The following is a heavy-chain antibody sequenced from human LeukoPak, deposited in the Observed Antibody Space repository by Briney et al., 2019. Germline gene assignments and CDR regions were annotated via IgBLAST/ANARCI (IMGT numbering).Heavy chain of an antibody. CDR3: ANLPRGAAAGIDAFDI. CDR1: GFTFSDYY. D-gene: IGHD6-13*01. Sequence: PGGSLRLSCAASGFTFSDYYMSWIRQAPGKGLEWVSYISSSGSTIYYADSVKGRFTISRDNAKNSLYLQMNSLRAEDTAVYYCANLPRGAAAGIDAFDIWGQGTMVTVSS. CDR2: ISSSGSTI. V-gene: IGHV3-11*01. J-gene: IGHJ3*02.